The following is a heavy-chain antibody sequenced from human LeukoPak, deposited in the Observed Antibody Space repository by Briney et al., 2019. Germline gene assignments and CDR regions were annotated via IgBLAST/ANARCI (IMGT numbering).Heavy chain of an antibody. J-gene: IGHJ4*02. D-gene: IGHD2-21*01. CDR1: GGSISSYY. CDR2: IYYSGST. V-gene: IGHV4-59*01. Sequence: PSETLSLACTVSGGSISSYYWSWIRQPPGKGLEWIGYIYYSGSTNYNPSLKSRVTISVDTSKNQFSLKLSSVTAADTAVSYCASSGAYCGGDCYFDYWGQGTLVTVSS. CDR3: ASSGAYCGGDCYFDY.